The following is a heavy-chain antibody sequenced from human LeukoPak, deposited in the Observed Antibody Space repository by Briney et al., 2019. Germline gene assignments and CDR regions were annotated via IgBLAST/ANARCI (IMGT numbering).Heavy chain of an antibody. CDR1: GDSVSSNSAA. Sequence: SQTLSLTCAISGDSVSSNSAAWNWIRQSPSRGLERVGRTYYRSKWYNDYAVSVKSRITINPDASKNQFSLQLNSVTPEDTAVYYCAREPVTAMGDYYYYYMDVWGKGTTVTVSS. J-gene: IGHJ6*03. D-gene: IGHD5-18*01. CDR2: TYYRSKWYN. CDR3: AREPVTAMGDYYYYYMDV. V-gene: IGHV6-1*01.